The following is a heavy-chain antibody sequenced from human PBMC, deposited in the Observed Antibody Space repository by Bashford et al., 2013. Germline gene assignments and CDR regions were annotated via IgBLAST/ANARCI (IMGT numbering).Heavy chain of an antibody. CDR3: ARDYGDESFDYHFNY. CDR1: GYTFNSYG. D-gene: IGHD3-9*01. J-gene: IGHJ4*02. Sequence: ASVKVSCKASGYTFNSYGISWMRQAPGQGPEWMGWISAYDGKTRYAQKYQGRVTMTTDTATSTAYMELRSLKSDDTAVYYCARDYGDESFDYHFNYWGQGTQVTVSS. V-gene: IGHV1-18*01. CDR2: ISAYDGKT.